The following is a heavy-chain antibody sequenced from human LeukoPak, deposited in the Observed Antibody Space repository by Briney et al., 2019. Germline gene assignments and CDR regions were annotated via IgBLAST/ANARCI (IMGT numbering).Heavy chain of an antibody. CDR1: GFTFSSYW. V-gene: IGHV3-7*01. CDR2: IKQDGSEK. Sequence: GGSLRLSCAASGFTFSSYWMTWVRQAPGKGLEWVAHIKQDGSEKYYVDSVKGRFTISRDNAKNSLYLQMNSLRAEDTAVYYCARDRRWGRYLFDYWGQGTLVTVSS. D-gene: IGHD3-16*01. CDR3: ARDRRWGRYLFDY. J-gene: IGHJ4*02.